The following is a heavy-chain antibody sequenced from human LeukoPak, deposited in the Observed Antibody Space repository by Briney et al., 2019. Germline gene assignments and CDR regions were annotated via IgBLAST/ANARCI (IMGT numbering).Heavy chain of an antibody. V-gene: IGHV3-30*04. D-gene: IGHD4-17*01. J-gene: IGHJ4*02. CDR1: GFTFSSFA. Sequence: GGSLRLSCAASGFTFSSFAMHWVRQAPGKGLEWVAVISLNGGDTNYAGSVKGRFTISRDNSKNTLYLQMNSLRAEDTAVYYCARDPTTRSNRAQFYSDYWGQGTLVIVSS. CDR2: ISLNGGDT. CDR3: ARDPTTRSNRAQFYSDY.